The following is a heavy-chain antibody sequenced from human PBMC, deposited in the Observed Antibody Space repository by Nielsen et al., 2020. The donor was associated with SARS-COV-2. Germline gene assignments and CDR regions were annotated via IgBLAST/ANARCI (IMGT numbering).Heavy chain of an antibody. V-gene: IGHV4-39*07. D-gene: IGHD3-10*01. CDR2: IYYSGST. CDR3: AREGDYYGSGSHP. J-gene: IGHJ5*02. CDR1: GGSISSSSYY. Sequence: SETLSLTCTVSGGSISSSSYYWGWIRQPPGKGLEWIGSIYYSGSTYYNPSLKSRVTISVDTSKNQFSLKLSSVTAADTAVYYCAREGDYYGSGSHPWGQGTLVTVSS.